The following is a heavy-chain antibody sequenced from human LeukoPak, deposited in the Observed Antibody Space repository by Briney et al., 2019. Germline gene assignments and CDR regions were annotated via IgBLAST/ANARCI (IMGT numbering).Heavy chain of an antibody. D-gene: IGHD3-22*01. CDR3: ASPYYYDSSGYLN. CDR1: GGSFSGYY. CDR2: INHSGST. J-gene: IGHJ4*02. V-gene: IGHV4-34*01. Sequence: PSETPSLTCAVHGGSFSGYYWSWIRQPPGKGLEWIGEINHSGSTNYNPSLKSRVTISVDTSKNQFSLKLSSVTAADTAVYYCASPYYYDSSGYLNWGQGTLVTVSS.